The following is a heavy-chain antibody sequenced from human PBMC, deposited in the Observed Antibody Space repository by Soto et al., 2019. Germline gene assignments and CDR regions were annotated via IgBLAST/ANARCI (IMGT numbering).Heavy chain of an antibody. CDR3: ARGRFRGDYVWGSYRDPIDY. D-gene: IGHD3-16*02. CDR2: IYYSGST. CDR1: GGSISSGDYY. Sequence: QVQLQESGPGLVKPSQTLSLTCTVSGGSISSGDYYWSWIRQPPGKGLEWIGYIYYSGSTYYNPSLKSRVTISVDTSKNQFSLKLSSVTAADTAVYYCARGRFRGDYVWGSYRDPIDYWGQGTLVTVSS. V-gene: IGHV4-30-4*01. J-gene: IGHJ4*02.